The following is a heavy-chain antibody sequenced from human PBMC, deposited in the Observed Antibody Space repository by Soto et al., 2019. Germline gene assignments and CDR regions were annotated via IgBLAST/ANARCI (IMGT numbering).Heavy chain of an antibody. J-gene: IGHJ4*02. Sequence: ASVKVSWKASGYTFTSYGISWVRQAPGQGLEWMGWISAYNGNTNYAQKLQGRFTMTKGTSTSTVYMELSSLRSDDTAVYYCARVGSYLVVSVTDYFDYWVQGTLFTVSS. CDR3: ARVGSYLVVSVTDYFDY. CDR2: ISAYNGNT. D-gene: IGHD3-22*01. CDR1: GYTFTSYG. V-gene: IGHV1-18*01.